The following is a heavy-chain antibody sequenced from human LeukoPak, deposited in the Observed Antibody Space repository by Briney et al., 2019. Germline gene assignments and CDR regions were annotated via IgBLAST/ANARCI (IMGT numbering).Heavy chain of an antibody. CDR3: ARGGGFSVVGFDP. V-gene: IGHV4-34*01. J-gene: IGHJ5*02. CDR1: GGSISSYY. D-gene: IGHD2-21*01. Sequence: SETLSLTCTVSGGSISSYYWSWIRQPPGKGLEWIGEVNHGGGTNYNPYLKSRVTISVDTSKNQFSLKLSSVTAADSAVYYCARGGGFSVVGFDPWGQGTLVTVFS. CDR2: VNHGGGT.